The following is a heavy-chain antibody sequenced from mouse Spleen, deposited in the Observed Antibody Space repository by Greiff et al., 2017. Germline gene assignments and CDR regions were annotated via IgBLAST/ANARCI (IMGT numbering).Heavy chain of an antibody. CDR2: IYPGDGDT. J-gene: IGHJ3*01. D-gene: IGHD4-1*01. CDR1: GYAFSSSW. CDR3: ARSWDGFLFAY. Sequence: QVQLQQSGPELVKPGASVKISCKASGYAFSSSWMNWVKQRPGKGLEWIGRIYPGDGDTNYNGKFKGKATLTADKSSSTASMQLSSLTSEDSAVYFCARSWDGFLFAYWGQGTLVTVSA. V-gene: IGHV1-82*01.